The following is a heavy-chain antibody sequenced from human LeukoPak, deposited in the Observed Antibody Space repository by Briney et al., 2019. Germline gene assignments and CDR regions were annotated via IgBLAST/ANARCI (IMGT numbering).Heavy chain of an antibody. D-gene: IGHD2-2*01. J-gene: IGHJ6*03. CDR2: INHSGST. V-gene: IGHV4-34*01. CDR3: ARGKSGYCSSTSCYLGNYYYYYMDV. CDR1: GGSFSGYY. Sequence: SETLPLTCAVYGGSFSGYYWSWIRQPPGKGLEWIGEINHSGSTNYNPSLKSRVTISVDTSKNQFSLKLSSVTAADTAVYYCARGKSGYCSSTSCYLGNYYYYYMDVWGKGTTVTVSS.